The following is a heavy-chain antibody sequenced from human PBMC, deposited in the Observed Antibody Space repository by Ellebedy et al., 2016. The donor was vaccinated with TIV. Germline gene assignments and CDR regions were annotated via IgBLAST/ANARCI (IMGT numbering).Heavy chain of an antibody. D-gene: IGHD4-17*01. J-gene: IGHJ4*02. CDR3: ARGYGDYEHGLEY. V-gene: IGHV3-69-1*01. CDR2: IGISATI. Sequence: GESLKISCAASGFIFSNYGVNWVRQAPGKGLEWVSYIGISATIHYADSHYAAFVKGRFTISRDNAKNSLYLQMNSLRAEDTAVYYCARGYGDYEHGLEYWGQGNLVTVSS. CDR1: GFIFSNYG.